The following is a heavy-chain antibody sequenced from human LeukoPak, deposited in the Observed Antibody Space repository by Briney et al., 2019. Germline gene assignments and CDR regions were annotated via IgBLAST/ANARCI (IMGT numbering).Heavy chain of an antibody. D-gene: IGHD1-1*01. V-gene: IGHV3-21*01. CDR3: AKFKVAGTGFDY. CDR2: ISSSSSYI. J-gene: IGHJ4*02. CDR1: GFTFSSYS. Sequence: GGSLRLSCAASGFTFSSYSMNWVRQAPGKGLEWVSSISSSSSYIYYADSVKGRFTISRDNSKNTLYLQMNSLRAEDTAVYYCAKFKVAGTGFDYWGQGTLVTVSS.